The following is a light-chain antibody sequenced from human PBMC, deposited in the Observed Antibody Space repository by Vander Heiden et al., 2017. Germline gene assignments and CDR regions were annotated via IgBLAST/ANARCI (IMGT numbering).Light chain of an antibody. Sequence: QSALTQPAPVSGSPGQSITITCTGTSSDVGGYNYVSWYQQHPGKAPKLMIYEVSNRPSGVSNRFSGSKSGNTASLTISGLQAEDEADYYCSSYTSSSTRVFGGGTKLTGL. CDR1: SSDVGGYNY. V-gene: IGLV2-14*01. CDR2: EVS. J-gene: IGLJ2*01. CDR3: SSYTSSSTRV.